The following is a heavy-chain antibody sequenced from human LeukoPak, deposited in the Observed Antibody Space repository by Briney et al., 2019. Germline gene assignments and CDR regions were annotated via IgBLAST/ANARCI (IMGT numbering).Heavy chain of an antibody. CDR1: GFSFRSYA. CDR2: ISYDGSNK. V-gene: IGHV3-30-3*01. Sequence: GGSLRLSCVASGFSFRSYAVSWVRQAPGKGLEWVAVISYDGSNKYYADSVKGRFTISRDNAKNSLYLQMNSLRAEDTALYYCAKERIAAAGTTGGFQHWGQGTLVTVSS. J-gene: IGHJ1*01. CDR3: AKERIAAAGTTGGFQH. D-gene: IGHD6-13*01.